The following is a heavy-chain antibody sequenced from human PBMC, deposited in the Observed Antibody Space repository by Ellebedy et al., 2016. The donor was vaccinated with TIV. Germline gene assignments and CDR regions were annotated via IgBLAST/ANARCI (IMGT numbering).Heavy chain of an antibody. CDR2: FYNSVNT. CDR1: GGSISSYY. D-gene: IGHD3-10*01. Sequence: MPGGSLRLSCTVSGGSISSYYWSWIRQPPGKGLEWIGYFYNSVNTIYNPSLKSRVSMSVDTSKNQFSLKLRSGTAEDTAVYYCARFFESGITGDYWGQGTLVTVSS. J-gene: IGHJ4*02. V-gene: IGHV4-59*08. CDR3: ARFFESGITGDY.